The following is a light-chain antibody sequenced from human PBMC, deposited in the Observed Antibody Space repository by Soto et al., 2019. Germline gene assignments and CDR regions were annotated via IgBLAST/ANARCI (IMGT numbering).Light chain of an antibody. Sequence: DIHLTQSPSFLSASVGDRVTITCRPSQAVPNNMAWYQQKPGKPPKLLIYEESTLHSGVPSRFSGRKSGTQFTLTIDSLQPEDFATYYFQLVKTSPRTFGGGTKVEIK. V-gene: IGKV1-9*01. J-gene: IGKJ4*01. CDR1: QAVPNN. CDR3: QLVKTSPRT. CDR2: EES.